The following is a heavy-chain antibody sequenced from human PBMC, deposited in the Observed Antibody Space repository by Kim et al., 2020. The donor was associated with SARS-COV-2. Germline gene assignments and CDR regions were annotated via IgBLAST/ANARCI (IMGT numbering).Heavy chain of an antibody. CDR3: ARSTYSYGYFDY. J-gene: IGHJ4*02. Sequence: NDDQKYQGRVTMTRDTSISTAYMELSRLRSDDTVVYYCARSTYSYGYFDYWGQGTLVTVSS. D-gene: IGHD5-18*01. V-gene: IGHV1-2*05.